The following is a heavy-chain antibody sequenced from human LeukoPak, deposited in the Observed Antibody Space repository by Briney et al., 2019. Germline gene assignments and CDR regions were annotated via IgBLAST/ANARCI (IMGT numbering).Heavy chain of an antibody. J-gene: IGHJ4*02. Sequence: PGGSLRLSCAASGFTFSSYSMNWVRQAPGKGLEWVSSISSSSSYIYYADSVKGRFTISRDNAKNSLYLQMNSLRAEDTAVYYCARDQSSVYNFDYWGQGTLVTVSS. CDR1: GFTFSSYS. V-gene: IGHV3-21*04. D-gene: IGHD6-6*01. CDR2: ISSSSSYI. CDR3: ARDQSSVYNFDY.